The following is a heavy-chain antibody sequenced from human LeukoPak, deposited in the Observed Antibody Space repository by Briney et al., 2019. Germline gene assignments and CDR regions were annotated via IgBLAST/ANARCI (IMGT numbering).Heavy chain of an antibody. CDR1: GFTFSSYT. D-gene: IGHD3-9*01. CDR2: ISSSSYYI. Sequence: GGSVTLPRSASGFTFSSYTMNWVRQAPGKGLEWVSSISSSSYYIYYADSVKGRFTISRDNAKNSLYLQMNSLRAEDTAVYYCATSDFNILTGYNDYWGQGTVDTVSS. J-gene: IGHJ4*02. CDR3: ATSDFNILTGYNDY. V-gene: IGHV3-21*01.